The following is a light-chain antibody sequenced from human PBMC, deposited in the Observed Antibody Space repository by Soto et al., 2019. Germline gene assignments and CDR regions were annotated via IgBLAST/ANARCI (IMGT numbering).Light chain of an antibody. Sequence: EIVLTQSPGTLSLSPGERATLSCRASQSVSSSFLAWYQQKPGQAPRLLIYGASSRAGGIPVRFSGSGSGTDFTLTINRLEPEDFAVYYCQQYHNSPRTFGQGTKVEIK. CDR1: QSVSSSF. J-gene: IGKJ1*01. CDR2: GAS. CDR3: QQYHNSPRT. V-gene: IGKV3-20*01.